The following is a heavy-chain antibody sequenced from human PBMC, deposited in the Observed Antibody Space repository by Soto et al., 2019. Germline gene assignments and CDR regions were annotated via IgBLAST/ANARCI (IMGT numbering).Heavy chain of an antibody. J-gene: IGHJ3*01. D-gene: IGHD3-3*01. V-gene: IGHV5-51*01. CDR3: ARSRNFPEAFEL. Sequence: EVQLVQSGAEVKKPGDSLKISCKGSGYMFTSYWIAWVRQLPGKGLEWMGIIYPGDSDPRYSPSVQGQVTISGDKSISTAYLQWRSLKASDTAMYYCARSRNFPEAFELWGQGTVVTVSS. CDR1: GYMFTSYW. CDR2: IYPGDSDP.